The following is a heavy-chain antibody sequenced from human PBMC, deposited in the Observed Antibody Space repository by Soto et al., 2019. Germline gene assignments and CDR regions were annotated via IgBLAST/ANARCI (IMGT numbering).Heavy chain of an antibody. CDR1: GGSISSSSYY. D-gene: IGHD6-19*01. J-gene: IGHJ6*02. CDR3: FLRSGTVDGLDV. CDR2: IYYSGST. V-gene: IGHV4-39*01. Sequence: LSLTCTVSGGSISSSSYYWGWIRQPPGKGLEWIGSIYYSGSTYYNPSLKSRVTISVDTSKNQFSLKLSSVTAADTAVYYCFLRSGTVDGLDVWGQGTTVTVSS.